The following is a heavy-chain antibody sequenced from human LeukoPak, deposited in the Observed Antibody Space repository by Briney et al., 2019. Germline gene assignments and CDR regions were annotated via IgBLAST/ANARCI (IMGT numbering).Heavy chain of an antibody. CDR2: INHSGST. V-gene: IGHV4-34*01. J-gene: IGHJ3*02. CDR3: ERGYYVWGSYRWDAFDI. Sequence: KTSETLSLTCAVYGGSFSGYYWSWIRQPPGKGLEWIGEINHSGSTNYNPSLKSRVTISVDTSKNQFSLKLSSVTAADTAVYYCERGYYVWGSYRWDAFDIWGQGTMVTVSS. CDR1: GGSFSGYY. D-gene: IGHD3-16*02.